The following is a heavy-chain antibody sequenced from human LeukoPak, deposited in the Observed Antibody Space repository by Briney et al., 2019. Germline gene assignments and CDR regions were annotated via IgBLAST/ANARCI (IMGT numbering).Heavy chain of an antibody. Sequence: ASVKVSCKASGFTFTSYDINWVRQASGQGLEWMGWMNPNTGDTGYAQKFQGRVTMTRDISISTAYMELRGLRSEDTAIYYCVRDGEGVAISVNYWFDPWGQGALVTVSS. CDR3: VRDGEGVAISVNYWFDP. CDR2: MNPNTGDT. J-gene: IGHJ5*02. CDR1: GFTFTSYD. V-gene: IGHV1-8*01. D-gene: IGHD3-10*01.